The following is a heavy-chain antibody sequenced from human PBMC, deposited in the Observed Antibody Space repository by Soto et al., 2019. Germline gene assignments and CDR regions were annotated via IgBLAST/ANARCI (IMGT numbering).Heavy chain of an antibody. J-gene: IGHJ6*02. CDR2: ISSSSSYI. V-gene: IGHV3-21*01. CDR1: GFTFSSSS. D-gene: IGHD2-2*01. Sequence: WGFLRLSCAASGFTFSSSSITWVRQAPGKGLEWVSSISSSSSYIYYADSVKGRFTISRDNAKNSLYLQMNSLRAEDTAVYYCARDGERRDIVVVPAADNYYYYGMEVWGQGNTVTGS. CDR3: ARDGERRDIVVVPAADNYYYYGMEV.